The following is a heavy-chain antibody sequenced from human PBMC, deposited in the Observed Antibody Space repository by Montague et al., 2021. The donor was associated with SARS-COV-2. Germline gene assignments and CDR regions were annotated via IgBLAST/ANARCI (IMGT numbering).Heavy chain of an antibody. CDR1: GFSISSGFY. D-gene: IGHD5-12*01. V-gene: IGHV4-38-2*01. J-gene: IGHJ4*02. Sequence: SETLSLTCSVSGFSISSGFYWAWIRQSPGKGPEWIGTVYHSGYTHYNPSLKGRVTVSIDTSKNQFSLTVTSVTAADTAVYLCAQRGYTGSDYFDYWGQGTLVTVSS. CDR2: VYHSGYT. CDR3: AQRGYTGSDYFDY.